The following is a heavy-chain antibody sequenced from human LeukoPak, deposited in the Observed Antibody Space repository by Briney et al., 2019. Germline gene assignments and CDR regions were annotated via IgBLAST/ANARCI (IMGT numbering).Heavy chain of an antibody. J-gene: IGHJ4*02. CDR3: ARQPAVAGPAPFDY. Sequence: PSETLSLTCTVSGGSISSGSYYWSWIRQPAGKGLEWIGYIYYSGSTNYNPSLKSRVTISVDTSKNQFSLKLSSVTAADTAVYYCARQPAVAGPAPFDYWGQGTLVTVSS. V-gene: IGHV4-61*10. D-gene: IGHD6-19*01. CDR2: IYYSGST. CDR1: GGSISSGSYY.